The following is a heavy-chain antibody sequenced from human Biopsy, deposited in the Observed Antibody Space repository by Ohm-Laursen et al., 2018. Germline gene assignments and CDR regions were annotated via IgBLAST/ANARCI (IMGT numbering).Heavy chain of an antibody. V-gene: IGHV4-59*12. CDR3: ATSLPSHWGSAALEN. CDR1: GGSITSYY. D-gene: IGHD6-6*01. Sequence: SETLSLTCTVSGGSITSYYRSWIRRPPGKRLEWIGYIYYSGSTNYNPSLKSRVTISEDRSKNQFSLKLKSVTAADTAVYYCATSLPSHWGSAALENRGQGILVTVSS. CDR2: IYYSGST. J-gene: IGHJ4*02.